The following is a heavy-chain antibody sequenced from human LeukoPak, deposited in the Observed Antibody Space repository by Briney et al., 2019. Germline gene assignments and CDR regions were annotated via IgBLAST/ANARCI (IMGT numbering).Heavy chain of an antibody. CDR2: IHYSGIT. D-gene: IGHD3-10*01. Sequence: PSETLSLTCTVSGASISSYYWSWIRQPPGKGLEYIGYIHYSGITNYNPSLKSRVTISVDTSKNQFSLKLSSVTAADTAVYYCARHDTRGGAYDIWGQGSMVTVSS. CDR3: ARHDTRGGAYDI. V-gene: IGHV4-59*08. CDR1: GASISSYY. J-gene: IGHJ3*02.